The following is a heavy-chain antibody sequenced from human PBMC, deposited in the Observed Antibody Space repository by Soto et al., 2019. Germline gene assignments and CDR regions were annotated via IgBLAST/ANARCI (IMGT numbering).Heavy chain of an antibody. J-gene: IGHJ5*02. Sequence: PGGSLRLSCAASGFTFSSYEMNWVRQAPGKGLEWVSYISSSGSTIYYADSVKGRFTISRDNAKNSLYLQMNSLRAEDTAVYYCARGGSDYGLYNWFDPWGQGTLLTVSS. CDR3: ARGGSDYGLYNWFDP. CDR2: ISSSGSTI. V-gene: IGHV3-48*03. CDR1: GFTFSSYE. D-gene: IGHD4-17*01.